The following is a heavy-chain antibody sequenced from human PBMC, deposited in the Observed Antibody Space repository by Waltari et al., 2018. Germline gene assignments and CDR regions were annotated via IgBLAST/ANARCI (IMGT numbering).Heavy chain of an antibody. V-gene: IGHV4-34*01. Sequence: QAQQQRGGAGRSKPSETLSLTCAVVGGPFRGSYWSWIRQPPGKGLEGIGEINHSGSTNYNPSLKSRVTISVDTSKNQFSLKLSSVTAADTAVYYCARGCFGSSSWSHFDYWGQGTLVTVSS. CDR3: ARGCFGSSSWSHFDY. CDR1: GGPFRGSY. D-gene: IGHD6-13*01. J-gene: IGHJ4*02. CDR2: INHSGST.